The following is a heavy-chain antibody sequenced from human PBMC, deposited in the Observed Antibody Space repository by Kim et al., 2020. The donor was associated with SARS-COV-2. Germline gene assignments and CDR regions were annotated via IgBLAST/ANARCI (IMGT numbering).Heavy chain of an antibody. CDR1: GYTFTNYN. CDR2: INVDKGNT. Sequence: ASVKVSCKASGYTFTNYNIHWVRQAPGQGLEWMGWINVDKGNTKYSERFQGTVTITRDTSASMAYMELSSLRSEDTALYYCARFYGSGSLIDYWGQGTLVTVSS. CDR3: ARFYGSGSLIDY. J-gene: IGHJ4*02. D-gene: IGHD3-10*01. V-gene: IGHV1-3*01.